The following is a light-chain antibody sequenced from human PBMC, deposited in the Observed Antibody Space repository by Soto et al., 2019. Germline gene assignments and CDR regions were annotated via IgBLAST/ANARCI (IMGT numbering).Light chain of an antibody. Sequence: EIVMTQSPAALSVSPGERATLSCRASSSVSSNLAWYRQKPGQSPRLLIYGASTRATGVPARFSGSGSGTDFTLTISSLQSEDFAVYYCQHYDNWPPVTFGQGTRLEIK. V-gene: IGKV3-15*01. J-gene: IGKJ5*01. CDR1: SSVSSN. CDR3: QHYDNWPPVT. CDR2: GAS.